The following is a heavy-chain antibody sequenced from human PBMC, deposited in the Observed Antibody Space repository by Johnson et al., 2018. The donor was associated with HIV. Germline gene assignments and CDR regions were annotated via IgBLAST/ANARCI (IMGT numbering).Heavy chain of an antibody. CDR3: AREDGDSSSWAGAFDI. CDR1: GFTFDDYG. Sequence: VQLVESGGGVVRPGGSLRLSCAASGFTFDDYGMSWVRQAPGKGLEWVSDINWNGGSTGYADSVKGRFTISRDNAKNSLYVQMNSLRAEDTAVYYCAREDGDSSSWAGAFDIWGQGTMVTVSS. J-gene: IGHJ3*02. V-gene: IGHV3-20*04. CDR2: INWNGGST. D-gene: IGHD6-13*01.